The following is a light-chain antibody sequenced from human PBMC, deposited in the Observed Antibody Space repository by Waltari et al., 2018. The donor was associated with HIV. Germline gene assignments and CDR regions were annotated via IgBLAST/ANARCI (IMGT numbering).Light chain of an antibody. J-gene: IGLJ2*01. CDR1: ELGSRY. CDR3: QAWGNSKVV. V-gene: IGLV3-1*01. Sequence: SYELTQPPSVSVSPGETASITCSGDELGSRYVSWYQQKPGQSPLLVIYQDTNQLSGNPVRLSRANSGNTGTLTISGTQTMDEADYYCQAWGNSKVVFGGGTKLTVL. CDR2: QDT.